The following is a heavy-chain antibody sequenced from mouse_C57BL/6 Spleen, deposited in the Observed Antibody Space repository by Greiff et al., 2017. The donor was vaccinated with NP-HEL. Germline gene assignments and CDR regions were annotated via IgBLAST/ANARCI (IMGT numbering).Heavy chain of an antibody. D-gene: IGHD2-1*01. Sequence: VQLQQSGPELVKPGASVKISCKASGYTFTDYYMNWVKQSHGKSLEWIGDISPNNGGTSYNQKLKGQATLTVDKSSSTTYMELHSLTSEDSAVYNCARSVYPPYYFDYWGQGTTLTVSS. J-gene: IGHJ2*01. CDR2: ISPNNGGT. CDR1: GYTFTDYY. CDR3: ARSVYPPYYFDY. V-gene: IGHV1-26*01.